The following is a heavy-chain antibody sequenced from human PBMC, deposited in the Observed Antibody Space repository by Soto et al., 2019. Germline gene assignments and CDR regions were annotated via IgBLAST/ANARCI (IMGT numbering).Heavy chain of an antibody. D-gene: IGHD2-2*01. CDR2: MNPNSGNT. J-gene: IGHJ6*02. CDR3: ARDLPAAKHPYYYYGMDV. Sequence: ASVKVSCKASGYTFTSYDINWVRQATGQGLEWMGWMNPNSGNTGYAQKFQGRVTITADESTSTAYMELSSLRSEDTAVYYCARDLPAAKHPYYYYGMDVWGQGTTVTVSS. V-gene: IGHV1-8*01. CDR1: GYTFTSYD.